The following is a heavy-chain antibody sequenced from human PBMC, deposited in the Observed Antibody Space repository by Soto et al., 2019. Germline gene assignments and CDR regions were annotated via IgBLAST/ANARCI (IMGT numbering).Heavy chain of an antibody. J-gene: IGHJ4*02. Sequence: SETLSPTCTVSGGSISSYYWSWIRQPPGKGLEWIGYIYYSGSTNYNPSLKSRVTISVDTSKNQFSLKLSSVTAADTAVYYCARSGSGWLDYWGQGTLVTVSS. CDR1: GGSISSYY. V-gene: IGHV4-59*01. CDR3: ARSGSGWLDY. CDR2: IYYSGST. D-gene: IGHD6-19*01.